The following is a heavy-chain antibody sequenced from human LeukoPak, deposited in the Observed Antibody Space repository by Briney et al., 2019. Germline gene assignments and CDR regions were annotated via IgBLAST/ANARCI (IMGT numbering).Heavy chain of an antibody. Sequence: GGSLRLSCAASGFTFSSYEMNWVRQAPGKGLEWVSYISSGSSYTNYADSVKGRFTISRDNAKNSLYLQMTSLRAEDTAVYYCARDSPGGSSSRTDYWGQGTLVTVSS. CDR1: GFTFSSYE. V-gene: IGHV3-21*05. CDR3: ARDSPGGSSSRTDY. D-gene: IGHD6-13*01. CDR2: ISSGSSYT. J-gene: IGHJ4*02.